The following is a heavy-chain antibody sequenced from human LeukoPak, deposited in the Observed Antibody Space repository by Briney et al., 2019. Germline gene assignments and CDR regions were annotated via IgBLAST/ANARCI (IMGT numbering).Heavy chain of an antibody. CDR3: ARDPRGFDY. CDR1: GYSISSGYY. J-gene: IGHJ4*02. Sequence: PSETLSLTCAVSGYSISSGYYWGWIGQPPGKGLEWIGSIYHSGSTYYNPSLKSRVTISVDTSKNQFSLKLSSVTAADTAVYYCARDPRGFDYWGQGTLVTVSS. V-gene: IGHV4-38-2*02. CDR2: IYHSGST.